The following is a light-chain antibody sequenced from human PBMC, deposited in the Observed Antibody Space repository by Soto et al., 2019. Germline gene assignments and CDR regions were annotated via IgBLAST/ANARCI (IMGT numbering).Light chain of an antibody. CDR2: AAS. J-gene: IGKJ2*01. CDR1: QGIRSD. V-gene: IGKV1-6*01. Sequence: AIQMTQSPSSLSASVGDRVTISCRASQGIRSDLAWYQQKPGKAPKLLIFAASNLQSGVPSRFSGSRSGTEFTLTISSLQPDDAATYYCQQYNGFSTFAQGTDLDIK. CDR3: QQYNGFST.